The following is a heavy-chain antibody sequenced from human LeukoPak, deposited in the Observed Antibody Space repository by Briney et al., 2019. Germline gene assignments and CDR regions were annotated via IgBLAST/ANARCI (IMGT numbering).Heavy chain of an antibody. Sequence: PSETLSLTCAVYGGSFSGYYRSWIRQPPGKGLEWIGEINHSGSTNYNPSLKSRVTISVDTSKNQFSLKLSSVTAADTAVYYCARGPPQPKVPVGNWFDPWGQGTLVTVSS. V-gene: IGHV4-34*01. CDR2: INHSGST. CDR3: ARGPPQPKVPVGNWFDP. CDR1: GGSFSGYY. J-gene: IGHJ5*02. D-gene: IGHD2-2*01.